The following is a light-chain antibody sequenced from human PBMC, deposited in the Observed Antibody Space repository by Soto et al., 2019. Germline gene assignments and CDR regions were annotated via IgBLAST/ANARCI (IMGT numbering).Light chain of an antibody. CDR2: GAS. CDR1: QGLSSW. V-gene: IGKV1-12*01. J-gene: IGKJ3*01. Sequence: DIQMTQSPSSVSASVGDRVTITCRASQGLSSWLAWYQQKPGKAPKLLIYGASNLQSGVPSRFSGSGSGTDFTLTISSLQPEDFATYFCQQANSFPFTFGPGTEVDI. CDR3: QQANSFPFT.